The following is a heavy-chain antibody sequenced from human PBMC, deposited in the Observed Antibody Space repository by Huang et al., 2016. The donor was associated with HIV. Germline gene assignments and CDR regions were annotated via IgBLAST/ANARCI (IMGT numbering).Heavy chain of an antibody. CDR3: ARWEAAADNNWFDP. Sequence: QVQLVQSGAEVKKPGSSVKVSCRASGGTFSSCGISWVRQAPGQGLEWMGGIIPIVGTPSYAQKFQGRGTITADESTSTAYMELSSLRSEDTAVYYCARWEAAADNNWFDPWGQGTLVTVSS. D-gene: IGHD6-13*01. J-gene: IGHJ5*02. V-gene: IGHV1-69*01. CDR1: GGTFSSCG. CDR2: IIPIVGTP.